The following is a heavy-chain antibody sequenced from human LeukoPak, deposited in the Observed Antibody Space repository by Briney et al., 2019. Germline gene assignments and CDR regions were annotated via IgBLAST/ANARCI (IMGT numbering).Heavy chain of an antibody. Sequence: NASETLSLTCTVSGGSISSSSYYWGWIRQPPGKGLEWIGSIYYSGSTYYNPSLKSRVTISVDTSKNQFSLKLSSVTAADTAVYYCARGGDYGDQRFDYWGQGTLVTVSS. CDR2: IYYSGST. D-gene: IGHD4-17*01. V-gene: IGHV4-39*07. J-gene: IGHJ4*02. CDR3: ARGGDYGDQRFDY. CDR1: GGSISSSSYY.